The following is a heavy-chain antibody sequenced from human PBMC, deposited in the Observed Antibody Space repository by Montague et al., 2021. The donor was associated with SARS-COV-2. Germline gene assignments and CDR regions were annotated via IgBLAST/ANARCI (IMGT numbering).Heavy chain of an antibody. Sequence: SETLSLTCAVYGGSLSGYYWSWIRQPPGKGLEWIGEINHSGSTNYNPSLKSRVIISLDTSKNQFSLKLSSVTAADTAVYYCARGRRRYNWRDETSYYYGMDVWGQGTTVTVSS. J-gene: IGHJ6*02. V-gene: IGHV4-34*01. CDR3: ARGRRRYNWRDETSYYYGMDV. D-gene: IGHD1-20*01. CDR1: GGSLSGYY. CDR2: INHSGST.